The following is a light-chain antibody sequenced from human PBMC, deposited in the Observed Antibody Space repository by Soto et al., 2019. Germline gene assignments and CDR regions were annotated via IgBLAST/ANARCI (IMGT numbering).Light chain of an antibody. CDR3: ATWDDSLSGPV. V-gene: IGLV1-47*01. CDR1: TSNIGSSS. CDR2: ENN. J-gene: IGLJ2*01. Sequence: QSVLTQPPSASGTPGQRVTISCSGSTSNIGSSSVYWYQQLPGTAPKVSIYENNRRPSGVPDRFSGSKSGTSASLAISGLRSEDEADYDCATWDDSLSGPVFGGGTKLTVL.